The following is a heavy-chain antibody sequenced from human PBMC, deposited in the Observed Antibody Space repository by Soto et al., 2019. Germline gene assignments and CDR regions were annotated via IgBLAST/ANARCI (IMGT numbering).Heavy chain of an antibody. CDR2: IHVTGYT. V-gene: IGHV4-30-2*01. CDR1: GASITSGSYS. D-gene: IGHD3-10*01. CDR3: ARGLGYYYGSGSYYIPGGAYYTYYGMDV. Sequence: SETLSLTCTVSGASITSGSYSWSWIRQAPGKGLEWIGDIHVTGYTAFSPSLKRRVTMSVDTSKNQFSLKLSSVTAADTAVYYCARGLGYYYGSGSYYIPGGAYYTYYGMDVWGKGTTVPVS. J-gene: IGHJ6*04.